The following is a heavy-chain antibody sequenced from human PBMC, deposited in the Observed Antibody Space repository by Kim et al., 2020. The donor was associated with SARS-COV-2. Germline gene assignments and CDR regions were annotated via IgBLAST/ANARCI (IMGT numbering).Heavy chain of an antibody. V-gene: IGHV3-30*02. Sequence: RFTIARDNSKNTLYLQMNSLGAEDTAVYYCAKDPAYSSGWPIYYYYGMDVWGQGTTVTVSS. D-gene: IGHD6-19*01. CDR3: AKDPAYSSGWPIYYYYGMDV. J-gene: IGHJ6*02.